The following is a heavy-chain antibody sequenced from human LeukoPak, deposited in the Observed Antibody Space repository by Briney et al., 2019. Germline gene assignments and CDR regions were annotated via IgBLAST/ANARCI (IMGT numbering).Heavy chain of an antibody. CDR2: IKEDGGAK. CDR1: GFTFRNYA. D-gene: IGHD6-13*01. V-gene: IGHV3-7*01. Sequence: GGSLRLSCAASGFTFRNYAMSWVRQAPGKGLEWVANIKEDGGAKNYVDSVKGRFTISRDNAKDSVYLQMNSLRAEDTALYYCARNRGWQQFDYWGRGTLVTVSS. CDR3: ARNRGWQQFDY. J-gene: IGHJ4*02.